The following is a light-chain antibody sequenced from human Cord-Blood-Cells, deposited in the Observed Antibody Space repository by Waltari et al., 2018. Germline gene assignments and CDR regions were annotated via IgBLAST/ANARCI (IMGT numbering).Light chain of an antibody. Sequence: QLVLTQSPSASASLGASVKPTCPLSSGPSSYALACHQQQPEKGPRYVMKLNRDGSHSKGDGIPDRFSGSSSGAERYLTISSLQSEDEADYYCQTWGTGNWVFGGGTKLTVL. CDR1: SGPSSYA. V-gene: IGLV4-69*01. CDR3: QTWGTGNWV. CDR2: LNRDGSH. J-gene: IGLJ3*02.